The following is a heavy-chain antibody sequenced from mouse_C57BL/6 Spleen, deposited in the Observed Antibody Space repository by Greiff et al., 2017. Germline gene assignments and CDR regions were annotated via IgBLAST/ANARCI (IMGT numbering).Heavy chain of an antibody. CDR2: ISSGSSTI. Sequence: EVKLMESGGGLVKPGGSLKLSCAASGFTFSDYGMHWVRQAPEKGLEWVAYISSGSSTIYYADTVKGRFTISRDNAKNTLFLQMTSLRSEDTAMYYCASGGPAWFAYWGQGTLVTVSA. CDR3: ASGGPAWFAY. V-gene: IGHV5-17*01. CDR1: GFTFSDYG. J-gene: IGHJ3*01.